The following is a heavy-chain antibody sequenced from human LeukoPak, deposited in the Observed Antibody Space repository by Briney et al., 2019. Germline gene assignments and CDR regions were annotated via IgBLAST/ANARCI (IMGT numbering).Heavy chain of an antibody. D-gene: IGHD3-22*01. CDR2: INPNSGDT. V-gene: IGHV1-2*02. Sequence: ASVKVSCKASGYTFTGYYMHWVRQAPGQGLEWMGWINPNSGDTNYAQKFQGRVTMTRDTSISTAYMELSRLRSDDTAVYYCARGVVITSWYYGMDVWGQGTTVTVSS. CDR3: ARGVVITSWYYGMDV. J-gene: IGHJ6*02. CDR1: GYTFTGYY.